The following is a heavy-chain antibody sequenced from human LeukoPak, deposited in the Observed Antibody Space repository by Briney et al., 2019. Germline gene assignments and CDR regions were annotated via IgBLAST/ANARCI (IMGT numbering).Heavy chain of an antibody. D-gene: IGHD2-2*02. CDR2: INHSGST. J-gene: IGHJ3*02. V-gene: IGHV4-34*01. Sequence: SETLSLTCAVYGGSFSGYYWSWIRQPPGKGLEWIGEINHSGSTNYNPSLKSRVTISVGTSKNQFSLKLSSVTAADTAVYYCARASIPRAFDIWGQGTMVAVSS. CDR3: ARASIPRAFDI. CDR1: GGSFSGYY.